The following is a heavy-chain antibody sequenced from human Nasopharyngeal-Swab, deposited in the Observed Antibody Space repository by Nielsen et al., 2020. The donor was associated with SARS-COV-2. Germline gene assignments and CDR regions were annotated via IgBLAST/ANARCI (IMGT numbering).Heavy chain of an antibody. V-gene: IGHV3-30*03. J-gene: IGHJ4*02. D-gene: IGHD6-6*01. CDR1: GFTFSSYG. CDR2: ISYDGSNK. Sequence: GESLKISCAASGFTFSSYGMHWVRQAPGKGLEWVAAISYDGSNKYYADSVKGRFTISRDNSKNTLYLQMNSLRAEDTAVYYCARAAEYSSSVTPESTIISTPDFDYWGQGTLVTVSS. CDR3: ARAAEYSSSVTPESTIISTPDFDY.